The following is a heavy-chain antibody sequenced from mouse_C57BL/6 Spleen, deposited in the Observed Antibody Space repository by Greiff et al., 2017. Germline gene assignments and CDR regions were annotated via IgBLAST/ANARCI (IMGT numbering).Heavy chain of an antibody. CDR2: IDPENGDT. D-gene: IGHD1-1*01. J-gene: IGHJ2*01. V-gene: IGHV14-4*01. Sequence: VQLQQSGAELVRPGASVKLSCTASGFNIKDDYMHWVKQRPEQGLEWIGWIDPENGDTEYASKFQGKATITADTSSNTAYLQLSSLTSEDTAVYYCTFFTGDYWGQGTTLTVSS. CDR3: TFFTGDY. CDR1: GFNIKDDY.